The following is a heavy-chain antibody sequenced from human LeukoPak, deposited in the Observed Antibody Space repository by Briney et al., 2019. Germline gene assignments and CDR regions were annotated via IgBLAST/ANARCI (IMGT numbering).Heavy chain of an antibody. Sequence: GASVKVSCKASGYTFTSYGISWVRQAPGQGLEWMGWISAYNGNTNYPQKLQGRVTVTTDTSTSTAYMELRSLRSDDTAVYYCARDHIDYYDGSGYSRYYYYGMDVWGQGTTVTVSS. D-gene: IGHD3-22*01. V-gene: IGHV1-18*01. CDR1: GYTFTSYG. CDR3: ARDHIDYYDGSGYSRYYYYGMDV. J-gene: IGHJ6*02. CDR2: ISAYNGNT.